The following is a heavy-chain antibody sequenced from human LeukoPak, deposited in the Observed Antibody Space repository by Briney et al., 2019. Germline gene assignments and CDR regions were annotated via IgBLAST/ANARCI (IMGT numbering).Heavy chain of an antibody. CDR3: ARDIGGAGY. J-gene: IGHJ4*02. V-gene: IGHV4-59*12. CDR1: GGSISNYY. CDR2: IYYSGST. Sequence: SETLSLTCTVSGGSISNYYWSWIRQPPGKGLEWIGYIYYSGSTNYNPSLTSRVTISVDTSKNQFSLKLNSVTAADTAVYYCARDIGGAGYWGQGTLVTVSS. D-gene: IGHD6-19*01.